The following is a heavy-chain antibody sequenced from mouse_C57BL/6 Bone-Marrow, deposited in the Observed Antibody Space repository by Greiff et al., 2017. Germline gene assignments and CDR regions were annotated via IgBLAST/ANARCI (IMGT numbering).Heavy chain of an antibody. CDR3: ARKEYYGSWAWFAY. CDR1: GFSLTSYG. Sequence: QVHVKQSGPGLVQPSQSLSITCTVSGFSLTSYGVHWVRQSPGKGLEWLGVIWSGGSTDYNAAFISRLSISKDNSKSPVFFKMNSLQADDTAIYYCARKEYYGSWAWFAYWGQGTLVTVSA. D-gene: IGHD1-1*01. CDR2: IWSGGST. V-gene: IGHV2-2*01. J-gene: IGHJ3*01.